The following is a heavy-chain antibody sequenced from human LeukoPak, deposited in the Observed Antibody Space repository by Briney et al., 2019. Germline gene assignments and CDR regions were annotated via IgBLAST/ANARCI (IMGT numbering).Heavy chain of an antibody. CDR2: ISSSGSTI. Sequence: GGPLRLSCAASGFTFSDYYMSWIRQAPGKGLEWVSYISSSGSTIYYADSVKGRFTISRDNAKNSLYLQMNSLRAEDTAVYYCARGHYYGSGSSQAGAFDIWGQGTMVTVSS. J-gene: IGHJ3*02. V-gene: IGHV3-11*01. CDR1: GFTFSDYY. D-gene: IGHD3-10*01. CDR3: ARGHYYGSGSSQAGAFDI.